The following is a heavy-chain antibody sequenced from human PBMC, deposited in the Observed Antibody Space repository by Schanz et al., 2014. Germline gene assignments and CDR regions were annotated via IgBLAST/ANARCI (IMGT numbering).Heavy chain of an antibody. D-gene: IGHD1-26*01. CDR2: IYHSGSP. V-gene: IGHV4-59*08. CDR1: GASISFYD. Sequence: QVQLQESGPGLVKPSETLSLTCTVSGASISFYDWNWIQQSPGKGLEWIGYIYHSGSPIYNPSLQGRSPFSLHTPKTHFSLNMESLTAADTAMYFCARQGDVYRLDYWGQGTLVTVTS. J-gene: IGHJ4*02. CDR3: ARQGDVYRLDY.